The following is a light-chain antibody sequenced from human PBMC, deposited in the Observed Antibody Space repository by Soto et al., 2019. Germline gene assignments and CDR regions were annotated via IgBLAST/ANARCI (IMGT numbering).Light chain of an antibody. Sequence: QSVLTQSPSASASLGASVKLTCTLSSGHSSYAIAWHQQQPEKGPRYLMNLNSDGSHNKGDGIPDRFSGSSSGAERYLTISSLQSEDDADYYCQAWGTGIQVFGGGTKVTVL. J-gene: IGLJ2*01. V-gene: IGLV4-69*01. CDR1: SGHSSYA. CDR2: LNSDGSH. CDR3: QAWGTGIQV.